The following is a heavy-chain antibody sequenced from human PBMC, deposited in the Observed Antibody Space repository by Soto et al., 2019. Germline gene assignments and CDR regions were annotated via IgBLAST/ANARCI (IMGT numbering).Heavy chain of an antibody. D-gene: IGHD1-20*01. CDR2: ISGSGNYT. Sequence: EVQLVESGGGLVKPGGSLKLSCAASGFAFSTYSMSWVRQAPGKGLEWVSSISGSGNYTHYADFLRGRFTISRDNAKTSLFLQVDSLRAEDTAVYYCAREGINNYNEFYFDSWGQGTVVTVSS. CDR1: GFAFSTYS. CDR3: AREGINNYNEFYFDS. J-gene: IGHJ4*02. V-gene: IGHV3-21*06.